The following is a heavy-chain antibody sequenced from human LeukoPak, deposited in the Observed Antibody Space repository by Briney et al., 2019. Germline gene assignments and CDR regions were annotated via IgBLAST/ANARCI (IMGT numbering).Heavy chain of an antibody. J-gene: IGHJ4*02. CDR2: IYYSGST. Sequence: SETLSLTCTVSGGSISSYYWSWIRQPPGKGLEWIGYIYYSGSTNYNPSLKSRVTISVDTSKNQFSLKLSSVTAADTAVYYCARSGYSYTTFDYWGQGTLVTVSS. V-gene: IGHV4-59*01. CDR3: ARSGYSYTTFDY. D-gene: IGHD5-18*01. CDR1: GGSISSYY.